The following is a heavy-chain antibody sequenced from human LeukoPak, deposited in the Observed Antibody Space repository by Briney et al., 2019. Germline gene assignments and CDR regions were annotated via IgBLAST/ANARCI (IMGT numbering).Heavy chain of an antibody. CDR1: VYTFTGYY. V-gene: IGHV1-2*02. Sequence: ASVKVSCKSSVYTFTGYYIHWVRQAPGQGLELMGWSNPNSGGTRYAQKFHGRVTMTRATSISPTYMAMSRLTSDDTAVYFCAKFSGFDSIASQHYFAYWAQGPPLPVSA. D-gene: IGHD5-12*01. J-gene: IGHJ4*02. CDR3: AKFSGFDSIASQHYFAY. CDR2: SNPNSGGT.